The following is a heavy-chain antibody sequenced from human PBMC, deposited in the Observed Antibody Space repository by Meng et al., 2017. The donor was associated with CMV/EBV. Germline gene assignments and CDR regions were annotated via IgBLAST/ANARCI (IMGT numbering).Heavy chain of an antibody. CDR3: ASGVLSSGCDY. CDR2: ISYDGSNK. CDR1: GFTFSSYA. J-gene: IGHJ4*02. Sequence: CCAASGFTFSSYAMDWVRQAPGKGLEWVAVISYDGSNKYYADSVKGRFTISRDNSKNTLYLQMNSLRAEDTAVYYCASGVLSSGCDYWGQGTLVTVSS. V-gene: IGHV3-30*04. D-gene: IGHD6-19*01.